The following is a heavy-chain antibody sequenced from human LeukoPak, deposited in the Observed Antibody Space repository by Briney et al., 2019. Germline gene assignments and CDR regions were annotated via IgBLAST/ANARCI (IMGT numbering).Heavy chain of an antibody. CDR3: ARHKDYYYTYMDV. CDR1: GGSISSSSYY. J-gene: IGHJ6*03. Sequence: SETLSLTCTVSGGSISSSSYYWGWIRQPPGKGLEWIGSIYYSGSTYYNPSLTSRVTISVDTSKNQFSLKLSSVTAADTAVYYCARHKDYYYTYMDVWGKGTTVTISS. CDR2: IYYSGST. V-gene: IGHV4-39*01.